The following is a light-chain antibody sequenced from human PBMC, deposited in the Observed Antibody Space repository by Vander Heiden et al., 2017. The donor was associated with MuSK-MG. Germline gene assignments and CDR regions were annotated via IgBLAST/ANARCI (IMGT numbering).Light chain of an antibody. Sequence: DIQMTQSPSSLSASVGDRVTITCRANESISNYLSWYQQKPGKAPKLLISAASSLQSGVPSRFSGSGSGTDFTLSISRLQPEDFATYFCQQGYTIPYTFGQGTKLESK. J-gene: IGKJ2*01. CDR2: AAS. V-gene: IGKV1-39*01. CDR1: ESISNY. CDR3: QQGYTIPYT.